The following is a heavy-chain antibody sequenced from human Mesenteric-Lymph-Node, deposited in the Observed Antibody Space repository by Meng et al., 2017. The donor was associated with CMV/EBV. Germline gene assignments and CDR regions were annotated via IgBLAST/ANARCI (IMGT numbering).Heavy chain of an antibody. CDR1: GFIFSDYY. CDR2: ISSSSSPI. V-gene: IGHV3-11*04. D-gene: IGHD5-18*01. Sequence: GGSLRLSCAASGFIFSDYYMSWIRQAPGKGLEWVSYISSSSSPIYYADSVKGRFSISRDNAKSSLYLPMNSLSVEDTAVYYLVSGSYAWLPQCDAFDFWGQGTMVTVSS. CDR3: VSGSYAWLPQCDAFDF. J-gene: IGHJ3*01.